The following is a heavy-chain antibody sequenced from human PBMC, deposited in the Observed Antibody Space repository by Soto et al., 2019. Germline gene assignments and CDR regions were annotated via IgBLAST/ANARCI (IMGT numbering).Heavy chain of an antibody. CDR1: GYTFTSYY. D-gene: IGHD1-26*01. CDR3: SLRATTIGY. Sequence: ASVKVSCKASGYTFTSYYMHWVRQAPGQGLEWMGIINPSGGSTSYAQKFQGRVTMTRDTSTSTVYMELSSLRSDDTAVCYWSLRATTIGYWGQGTLVTVSS. J-gene: IGHJ4*01. V-gene: IGHV1-46*01. CDR2: INPSGGST.